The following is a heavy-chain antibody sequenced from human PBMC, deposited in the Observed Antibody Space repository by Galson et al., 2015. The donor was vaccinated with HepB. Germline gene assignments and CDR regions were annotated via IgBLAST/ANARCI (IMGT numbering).Heavy chain of an antibody. CDR1: GVTFRSHA. V-gene: IGHV1-69*13. CDR2: IIPIFGTA. J-gene: IGHJ2*01. Sequence: SVKPSCKASGVTFRSHAISWVRQAPGQGLGWMGGIIPIFGTANYAQKFQGRVTITADESTSTAYMELSSLRSEDTAVYYCASTSRCSSTSCYKFRATSNWYFDLWGRGTLVTVSS. D-gene: IGHD2-2*02. CDR3: ASTSRCSSTSCYKFRATSNWYFDL.